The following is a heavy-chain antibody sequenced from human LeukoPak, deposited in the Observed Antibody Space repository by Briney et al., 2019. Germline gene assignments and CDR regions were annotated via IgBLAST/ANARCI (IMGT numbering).Heavy chain of an antibody. J-gene: IGHJ4*02. CDR3: ARGYTYGNIDY. CDR1: GFTFSSYW. D-gene: IGHD5-18*01. CDR2: IESDGAST. Sequence: TGGSLRLSCAASGFTFSSYWMYWVRQAPGKGLVWVSRIESDGASTTYADSVKGRFTISRDNAKNTLYLQMNSLRAEDTAVYYCARGYTYGNIDYWGQGTLVTVSS. V-gene: IGHV3-74*01.